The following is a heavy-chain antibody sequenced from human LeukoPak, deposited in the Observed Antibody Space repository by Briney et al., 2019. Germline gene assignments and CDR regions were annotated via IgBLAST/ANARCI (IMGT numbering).Heavy chain of an antibody. Sequence: PGGSLRLSCVASGFTFSGNAMSWVRQAPGRGLEWVSGVGGDEKTHYADFVRGRFTISRDNSKNTLYLQMNSLRAEDTAVYYCAKESAYYDILSSMDVWGKGTTVTVSS. CDR3: AKESAYYDILSSMDV. V-gene: IGHV3-23*01. J-gene: IGHJ6*03. CDR1: GFTFSGNA. CDR2: VGGDEKT. D-gene: IGHD3-9*01.